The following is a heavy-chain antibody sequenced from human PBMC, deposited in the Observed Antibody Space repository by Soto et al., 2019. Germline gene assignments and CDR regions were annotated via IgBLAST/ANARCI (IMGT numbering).Heavy chain of an antibody. CDR3: ARDWGHYYGSGSFPSPHPSDI. Sequence: ASVKVFCKASGYSFTRHYMHLVRLAPGQGLEWMGTINPNSGGTHYAQKFQGWVTITRDTSITTAYLELNRLASDDTAVYYCARDWGHYYGSGSFPSPHPSDIWGQGTLVTVSP. J-gene: IGHJ4*02. V-gene: IGHV1-2*04. CDR2: INPNSGGT. CDR1: GYSFTRHY. D-gene: IGHD3-10*01.